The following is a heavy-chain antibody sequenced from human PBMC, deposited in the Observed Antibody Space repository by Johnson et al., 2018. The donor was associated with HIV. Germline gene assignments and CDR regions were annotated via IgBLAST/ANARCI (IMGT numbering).Heavy chain of an antibody. Sequence: QLVESGGGVVQPGRSLRLSSAASGFTFSTYAMHWVRQAPGKGLEWVAVISYDGSSKYYVDSVKGRFTISRDNSKNTLSLQMNSLRAEDTAVYYCVQGVPNPAGAFDVWGQGTGVTVSS. J-gene: IGHJ3*01. V-gene: IGHV3-30-3*01. CDR2: ISYDGSSK. CDR3: VQGVPNPAGAFDV. D-gene: IGHD6-19*01. CDR1: GFTFSTYA.